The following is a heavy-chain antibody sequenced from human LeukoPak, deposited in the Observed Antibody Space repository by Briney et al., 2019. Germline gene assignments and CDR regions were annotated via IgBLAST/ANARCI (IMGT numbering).Heavy chain of an antibody. D-gene: IGHD5-18*01. J-gene: IGHJ3*02. V-gene: IGHV3-30*04. CDR3: ARARSSYGYGGAFDI. Sequence: PGGSLRLSCAASGFTFSTYAMHWVRQAPGKGLEWVAAISYDGSSKYYADSVKGRFTISRDNSKNTLYLQMNSLRAEDTAVYYCARARSSYGYGGAFDIWGQGTMVTVSS. CDR2: ISYDGSSK. CDR1: GFTFSTYA.